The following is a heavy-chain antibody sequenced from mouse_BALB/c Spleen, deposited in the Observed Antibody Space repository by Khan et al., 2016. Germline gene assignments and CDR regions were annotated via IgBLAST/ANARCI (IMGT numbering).Heavy chain of an antibody. CDR3: ARSDYSDKDAMDY. CDR2: ISYSGST. Sequence: EVQLQESGPGLVKPSQSLSLTCTVTGYSITSDYAWNWIQQFPGNRLEWMGYISYSGSTSYNPSLKSRISITRDTSKNQFFLQLNSVTSEDTATYYCARSDYSDKDAMDYWGQGTSVTVSS. CDR1: GYSITSDYA. D-gene: IGHD2-13*01. V-gene: IGHV3-2*02. J-gene: IGHJ4*01.